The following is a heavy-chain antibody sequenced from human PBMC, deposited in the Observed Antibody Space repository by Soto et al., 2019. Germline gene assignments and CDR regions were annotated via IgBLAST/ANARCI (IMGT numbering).Heavy chain of an antibody. CDR1: GFTFSAYY. CDR3: ARDALFSRSGKLDAFDI. CDR2: ISNSDGTT. Sequence: GSLRLSCAASGFTFSAYYMSWIRQAPGKGLEWVSYISNSDGTTYYADSVKGRFTISRDNAKNSLYLQMNSLRAEDTVVYYCARDALFSRSGKLDAFDIWGQGTMVTVSS. J-gene: IGHJ3*02. V-gene: IGHV3-11*01. D-gene: IGHD3-10*01.